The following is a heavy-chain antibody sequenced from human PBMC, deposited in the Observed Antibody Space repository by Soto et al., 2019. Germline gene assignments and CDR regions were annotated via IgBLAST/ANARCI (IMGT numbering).Heavy chain of an antibody. D-gene: IGHD5-12*01. V-gene: IGHV3-15*01. CDR1: GFTFSNAW. CDR2: IKSKTDGGTT. Sequence: GGSLRLSCAASGFTFSNAWMSWVRQAPGKGLEWVGRIKSKTDGGTTDYAAPVKGRFTISRDDSKNTLYLQMNSLKTEDTAVYYCTTDYYSGYDYYYYYMDVWGKGTTVTVSS. J-gene: IGHJ6*03. CDR3: TTDYYSGYDYYYYYMDV.